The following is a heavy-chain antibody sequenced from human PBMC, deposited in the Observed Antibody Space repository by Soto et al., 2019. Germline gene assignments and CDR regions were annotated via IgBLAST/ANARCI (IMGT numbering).Heavy chain of an antibody. CDR3: ARVLVDPGFNWFDP. Sequence: GASVKVSCKASGGTFSSYAISWVRQAPGQGLEWMGGIIPIFGTANYAQKFQGRVTITADKSTSTAYMELSSLRSEDTAVYYCARVLVDPGFNWFDPWGKGTLVTVSS. CDR1: GGTFSSYA. J-gene: IGHJ5*02. V-gene: IGHV1-69*06. D-gene: IGHD3-9*01. CDR2: IIPIFGTA.